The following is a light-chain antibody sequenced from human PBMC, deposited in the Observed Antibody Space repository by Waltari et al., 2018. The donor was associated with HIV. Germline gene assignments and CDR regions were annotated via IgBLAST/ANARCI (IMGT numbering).Light chain of an antibody. V-gene: IGKV1-12*01. Sequence: DIQMAQSPSSLSASVGDRVSIICRASHRIDDKLACFQQQPGKAPKLLIYSASRLQSGVPSIFSGYGSATNFSLTITGLRAEDSATYYCQQASSFPHTFGGGTKVDI. CDR3: QQASSFPHT. CDR2: SAS. J-gene: IGKJ4*01. CDR1: HRIDDK.